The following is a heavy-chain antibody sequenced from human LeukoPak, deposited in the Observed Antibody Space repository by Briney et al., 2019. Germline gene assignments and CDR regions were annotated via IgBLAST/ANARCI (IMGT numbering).Heavy chain of an antibody. CDR2: ISGSSHIT. Sequence: GGSLRLSCAASGFTFSSYAMSWVRQAPGKGLEWGASISGSSHITTYADSLKGRFTISRDNSKNTLYLQIDSLRDDDTALYYCGKYLQPSGFPYALDTWGQGTMVTVSS. CDR1: GFTFSSYA. CDR3: GKYLQPSGFPYALDT. V-gene: IGHV3-23*01. J-gene: IGHJ3*02. D-gene: IGHD5-12*01.